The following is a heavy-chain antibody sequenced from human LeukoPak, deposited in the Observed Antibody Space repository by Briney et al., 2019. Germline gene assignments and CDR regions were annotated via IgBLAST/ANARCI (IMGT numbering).Heavy chain of an antibody. CDR2: ISGSGGST. CDR1: GFTFSSYA. Sequence: GGSLRLSCAASGFTFSSYAMSRVRQAPGKGLEWGSAISGSGGSTYYADSAKGRFTISRDSYKNTLYLQMNSLRAEDAAVYYCAKAPVTTCSGAYCYPFDYWGQGTLVTVSS. J-gene: IGHJ4*02. D-gene: IGHD2-15*01. CDR3: AKAPVTTCSGAYCYPFDY. V-gene: IGHV3-23*01.